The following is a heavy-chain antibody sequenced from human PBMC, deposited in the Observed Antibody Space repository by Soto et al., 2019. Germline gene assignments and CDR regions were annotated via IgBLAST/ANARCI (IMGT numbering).Heavy chain of an antibody. V-gene: IGHV4-34*01. CDR2: INHSGST. J-gene: IGHJ5*01. D-gene: IGHD3-22*01. CDR3: AIGITVIAVVQSEAPAEYFLDS. Sequence: SKTVSLSCAVYGGSFSGYYWTWIRQPPGKGLEWIGEINHSGSTNYDPSRKSRVTISVDTSKNQFSLKLSSVTAADTAVYYCAIGITVIAVVQSEAPAEYFLDSWGNGTLITVAS. CDR1: GGSFSGYY.